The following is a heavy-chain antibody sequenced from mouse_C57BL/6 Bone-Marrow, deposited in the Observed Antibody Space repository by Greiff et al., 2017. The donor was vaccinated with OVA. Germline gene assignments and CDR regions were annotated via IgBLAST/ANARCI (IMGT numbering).Heavy chain of an antibody. CDR3: ATHYDPDY. J-gene: IGHJ2*01. Sequence: QVQLQQPGAELVMPGASVKLSCKASGYTFTSYWMHWVKQRPGQGLEWIGDIYPGSGSTNYNEKFKSKATLTVDTSSSTAYMQLSSLTSEDSAVYYCATHYDPDYWGQGTTLTVSS. V-gene: IGHV1-55*01. CDR2: IYPGSGST. CDR1: GYTFTSYW. D-gene: IGHD2-4*01.